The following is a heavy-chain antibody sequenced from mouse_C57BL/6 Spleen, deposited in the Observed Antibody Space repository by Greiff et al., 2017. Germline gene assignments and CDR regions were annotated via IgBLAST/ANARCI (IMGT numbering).Heavy chain of an antibody. CDR1: GYTFTSYW. D-gene: IGHD2-5*01. J-gene: IGHJ1*03. CDR2: IDPNSGGT. Sequence: QVQLKQPGAELVKPGASVKLSCKASGYTFTSYWMHWVKQRPGRGLEWIGRIDPNSGGTTYNEKFKSKATLTVDKPSSTAYMQLSSLTSEDSAVYYCARWSNEWYFGVWGTGTTVTVSS. V-gene: IGHV1-72*01. CDR3: ARWSNEWYFGV.